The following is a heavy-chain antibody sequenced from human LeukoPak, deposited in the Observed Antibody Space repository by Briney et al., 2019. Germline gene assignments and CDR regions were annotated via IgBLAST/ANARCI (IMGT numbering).Heavy chain of an antibody. V-gene: IGHV4-34*01. Sequence: PGETLTLTCAVYGFSFSGYYLSGIRQPPGKGLEWIWEINHSGSTNYNPSLKSRITISVDTSKNQISLKLSSVTAADTAVYYCERGYGSGSYLRSFKFDPWGQGTLVTVSS. J-gene: IGHJ5*02. D-gene: IGHD3-10*01. CDR1: GFSFSGYY. CDR3: ERGYGSGSYLRSFKFDP. CDR2: INHSGST.